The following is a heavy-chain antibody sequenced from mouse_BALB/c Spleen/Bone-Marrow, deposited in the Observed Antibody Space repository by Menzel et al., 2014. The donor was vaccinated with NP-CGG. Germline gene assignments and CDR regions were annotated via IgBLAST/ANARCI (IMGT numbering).Heavy chain of an antibody. CDR3: ARGTTVYYFDY. J-gene: IGHJ2*01. V-gene: IGHV1-54*01. D-gene: IGHD1-1*01. CDR1: GYAFTNYL. Sequence: VKLMESGAELVRPGTSVKVSCKASGYAFTNYLIEWVKQRPGRGLEWIGVIYPGSGGTNYNEKFRDKATLTADKSSSTAYMQLSSLTSDDSAVYFCARGTTVYYFDYWGQGTTLTVSS. CDR2: IYPGSGGT.